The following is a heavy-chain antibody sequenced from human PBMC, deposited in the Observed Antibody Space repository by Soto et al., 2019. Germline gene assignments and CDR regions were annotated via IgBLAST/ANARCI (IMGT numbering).Heavy chain of an antibody. Sequence: GASVKVSCKASGYTFTSYGISWVRQAPGQGLEWMGWIGAYNGNTNYAQKLQGRVTMTTDTSTSTAYMELRSLRSDDTAVYYCARYYDILTGYFAWSNWFDPWGQGTLVSVSS. CDR1: GYTFTSYG. J-gene: IGHJ5*02. D-gene: IGHD3-9*01. V-gene: IGHV1-18*01. CDR2: IGAYNGNT. CDR3: ARYYDILTGYFAWSNWFDP.